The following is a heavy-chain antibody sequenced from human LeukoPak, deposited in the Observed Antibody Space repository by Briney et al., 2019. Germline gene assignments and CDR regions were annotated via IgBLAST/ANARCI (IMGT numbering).Heavy chain of an antibody. CDR1: GGTFSSYA. J-gene: IGHJ4*02. Sequence: SVKVSCKASGGTFSSYATSWVRQAPGQGLEWMGGIIPIFGTANYAQKFQGRVTITADESTSTAYMELSSLRSEDTAVYYCALLDYDILTLGYWGQGTLVTVSS. CDR2: IIPIFGTA. CDR3: ALLDYDILTLGY. D-gene: IGHD3-9*01. V-gene: IGHV1-69*13.